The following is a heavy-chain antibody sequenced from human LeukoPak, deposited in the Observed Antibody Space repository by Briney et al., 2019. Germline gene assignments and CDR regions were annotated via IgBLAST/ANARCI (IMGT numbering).Heavy chain of an antibody. CDR1: GFTLSGSA. Sequence: GGSLKLSCAASGFTLSGSAIHWVRQASGKGLEWLGRIRMKPDNYATASAASVKGRFTISRDDSKNSAYLQMYSLKAEDTAVYYCCRFDLYYDGTYYASDGSDVWGEGTRVTVSS. CDR2: IRMKPDNYAT. J-gene: IGHJ6*04. V-gene: IGHV3-73*01. CDR3: CRFDLYYDGTYYASDGSDV. D-gene: IGHD3-22*01.